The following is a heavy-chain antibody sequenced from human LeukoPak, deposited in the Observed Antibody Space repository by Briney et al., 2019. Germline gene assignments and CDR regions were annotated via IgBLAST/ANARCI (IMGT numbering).Heavy chain of an antibody. D-gene: IGHD2-2*02. J-gene: IGHJ5*02. CDR3: ARDRCSGTSCYTLDP. CDR1: GGSISSGDYY. CDR2: IYYSGST. V-gene: IGHV4-30-4*01. Sequence: SETLSLTCTVSGGSISSGDYYWSWLRQPPGKGLEWIGYIYYSGSTYYNPSLKSRVTISVDTSKNQFSLKLSSVTAADTAVYYRARDRCSGTSCYTLDPWGQGTLVTVSS.